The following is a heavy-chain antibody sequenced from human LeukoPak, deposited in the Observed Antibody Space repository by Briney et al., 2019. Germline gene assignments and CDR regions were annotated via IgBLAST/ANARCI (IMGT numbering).Heavy chain of an antibody. J-gene: IGHJ5*02. CDR3: ARGGITMVRGVNPP. CDR1: GGSFSGYY. Sequence: SETLSLMCAVYGGSFSGYYWSWIRQPPGKGLEWIGEINHSGSTNYNPSLKSRVTISVDTSKNQFSLKLSSVTAADTAVYYCARGGITMVRGVNPPWGQGTLVTVSS. V-gene: IGHV4-34*01. CDR2: INHSGST. D-gene: IGHD3-10*01.